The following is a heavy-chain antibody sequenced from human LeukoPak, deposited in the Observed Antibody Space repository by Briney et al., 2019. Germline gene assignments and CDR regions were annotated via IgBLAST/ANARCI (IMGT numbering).Heavy chain of an antibody. V-gene: IGHV3-30*01. CDR2: ISYDGSNK. Sequence: AGSLRLSCAASGFTFSDYAMHWVRQAPGKGLEWVAVISYDGSNKSYADSVKGRFTISRDNSKSTLYVQMNSLRAEDTAVYYCARDPQLYYDSSGYYFDYWGQGTLVTVSS. CDR3: ARDPQLYYDSSGYYFDY. J-gene: IGHJ4*02. CDR1: GFTFSDYA. D-gene: IGHD3-22*01.